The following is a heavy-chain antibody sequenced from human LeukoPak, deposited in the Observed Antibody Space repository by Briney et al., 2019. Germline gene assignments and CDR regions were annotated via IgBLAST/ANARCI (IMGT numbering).Heavy chain of an antibody. D-gene: IGHD1-1*01. Sequence: ASVKVSCKASGYTFTNYAMNWVRQAPGQGLEWMGWINTNAGNPTYAQGFTGRFVFSLDTSVSTAYLQISSLKAEDTAVYYCARYELERLGGLYYYYYMDVWGKGTTVTVSS. J-gene: IGHJ6*03. CDR3: ARYELERLGGLYYYYYMDV. CDR2: INTNAGNP. V-gene: IGHV7-4-1*02. CDR1: GYTFTNYA.